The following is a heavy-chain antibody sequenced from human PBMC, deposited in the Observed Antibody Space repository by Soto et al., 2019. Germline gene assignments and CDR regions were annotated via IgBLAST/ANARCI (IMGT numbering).Heavy chain of an antibody. CDR3: PRGRTRALDY. D-gene: IGHD1-7*01. V-gene: IGHV1-18*01. J-gene: IGHJ4*02. CDR2: ISTYNGNP. CDR1: GYIFTSQG. Sequence: QIQLVQSGAEVKKPGASVKVSCKASGYIFTSQGISWVRQAPGQGLEWMGWISTYNGNPNYAQKLQGRVTMTTNTSTTTAFLEFRSLSSDDTAVYYCPRGRTRALDYWGQGTPVIVSS.